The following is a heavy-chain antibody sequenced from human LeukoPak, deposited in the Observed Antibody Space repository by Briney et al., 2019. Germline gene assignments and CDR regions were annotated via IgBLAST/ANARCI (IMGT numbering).Heavy chain of an antibody. D-gene: IGHD2-2*02. Sequence: GRSLRLSCAASGFTFDDYAMHWVRQAPGKGLEWVSCIRWNSGSIGYADSVKDRFTISRDNAKNSLYLQMNSLRAEDTALYYCAKDKYQLLYRSYFDYWGQGTLVTVSS. CDR2: IRWNSGSI. J-gene: IGHJ4*02. CDR3: AKDKYQLLYRSYFDY. CDR1: GFTFDDYA. V-gene: IGHV3-9*01.